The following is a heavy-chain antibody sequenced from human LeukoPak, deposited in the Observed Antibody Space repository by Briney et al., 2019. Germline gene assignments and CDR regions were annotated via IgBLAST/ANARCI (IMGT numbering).Heavy chain of an antibody. CDR3: ARDLAGPPQEAFDI. CDR1: GFTFSSYG. J-gene: IGHJ3*02. V-gene: IGHV3-30*02. CDR2: IRYDGSNK. Sequence: PGGSLRLSCAASGFTFSSYGMHWVRQAPGKGLEWVAFIRYDGSNKYYAGSVKGRFTISRDNSKNSLYLQMNSLRADDTAVYYCARDLAGPPQEAFDIWGQGTMVTVSS.